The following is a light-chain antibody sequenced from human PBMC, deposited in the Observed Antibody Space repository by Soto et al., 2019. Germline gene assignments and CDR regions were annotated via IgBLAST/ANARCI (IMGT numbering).Light chain of an antibody. J-gene: IGKJ1*01. CDR1: QSVRSSY. CDR3: QQCVTSPWT. V-gene: IGKV3-20*01. Sequence: DIVMTQSPDSLAVSLGERATLSCRASQSVRSSYLAWYQQKPGQAPRLLISGASSRATGIPDRFSGSGSGTDFTLTISRLEPEDSAVYYCQQCVTSPWTFGQGTKVDI. CDR2: GAS.